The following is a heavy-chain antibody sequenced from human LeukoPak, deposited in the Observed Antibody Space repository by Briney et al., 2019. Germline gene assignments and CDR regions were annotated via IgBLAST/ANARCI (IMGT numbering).Heavy chain of an antibody. Sequence: GASVKVSCKASGYSFADYYMHWVRQAPGQGLEWMGWIKPNSGDTRSAQKFQGRVTMTRDTSISTAYMELSSLRYDDTAVYYCARYTGHEYYFDFWGQGTLVTVSS. CDR1: GYSFADYY. D-gene: IGHD2-2*02. CDR2: IKPNSGDT. CDR3: ARYTGHEYYFDF. J-gene: IGHJ4*02. V-gene: IGHV1-2*02.